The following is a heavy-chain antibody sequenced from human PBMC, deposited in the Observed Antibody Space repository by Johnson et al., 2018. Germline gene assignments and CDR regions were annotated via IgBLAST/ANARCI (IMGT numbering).Heavy chain of an antibody. V-gene: IGHV3-48*01. J-gene: IGHJ3*02. CDR3: ARTSITMIAVAGVWDAFDT. D-gene: IGHD3-22*01. Sequence: VQLVQSGGGVVQPGGSLRLSCAASGFTFSSYSMNWVRQAPGKGLEWVSYISSSSSTIYYADSVKGRFTISRDNAKNSLYLKMNSLRAEDTCVYYCARTSITMIAVAGVWDAFDTWGLGTRVTVSS. CDR1: GFTFSSYS. CDR2: ISSSSSTI.